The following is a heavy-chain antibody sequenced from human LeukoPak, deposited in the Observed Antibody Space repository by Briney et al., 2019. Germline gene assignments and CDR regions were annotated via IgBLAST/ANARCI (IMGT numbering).Heavy chain of an antibody. CDR1: GFTFSSYA. J-gene: IGHJ6*03. V-gene: IGHV3-64*01. CDR2: ISSNGGST. D-gene: IGHD4-11*01. CDR3: ARDIYSNYNYYYYYMGV. Sequence: GGSLRLSCAASGFTFSSYAMHWVRQAPGKGLEYVSAISSNGGSTYYANSVRGRFTISRDNSKNTLYLQMNSLRAEDTAVYYCARDIYSNYNYYYYYMGVWGKGTTVTVSS.